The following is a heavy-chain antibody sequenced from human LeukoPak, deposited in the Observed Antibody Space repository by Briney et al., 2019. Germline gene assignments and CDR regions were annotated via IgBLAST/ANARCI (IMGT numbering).Heavy chain of an antibody. CDR3: ARAAKNDYGDYHFDY. J-gene: IGHJ4*02. Sequence: GTSVKVSCKASGYTFTGYYMHWVRQAPGQGLEWMGWMNPNSGNTGYAQKFQGRVTITRNTSISTAYMELSSLRSEDTAVYYCARAAKNDYGDYHFDYWGQGTLVTVSS. CDR1: GYTFTGYY. V-gene: IGHV1-8*03. CDR2: MNPNSGNT. D-gene: IGHD4-17*01.